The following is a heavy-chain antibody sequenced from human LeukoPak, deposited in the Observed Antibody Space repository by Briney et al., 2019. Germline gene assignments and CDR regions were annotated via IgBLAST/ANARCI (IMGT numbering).Heavy chain of an antibody. CDR2: IDRDGSST. CDR3: ARGYVGAFDM. CDR1: GFTFSTYW. Sequence: PGGSLRLSCAASGFTFSTYWMHWVRQAPGKGLVWVSRIDRDGSSTTYADSVKGRFTISRDNSKNTVYLQMNSLRAEDTAVYYCARGYVGAFDMWGQGTMVTVSS. J-gene: IGHJ3*02. V-gene: IGHV3-74*01. D-gene: IGHD5-12*01.